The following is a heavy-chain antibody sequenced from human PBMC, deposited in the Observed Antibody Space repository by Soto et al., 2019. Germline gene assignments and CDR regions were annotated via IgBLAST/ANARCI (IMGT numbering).Heavy chain of an antibody. V-gene: IGHV4-39*01. J-gene: IGHJ4*02. CDR1: GGSISSSSYY. Sequence: PSETLSLTCTVSGGSISSSSYYWGWIRQPPGKGLEWIGSIYYSGSTYYNPSLKSRVTISVDTSKNQFSLKLSSVTAADTAVYYCARTPGGPGPFDYWGQGTLVTVSS. CDR2: IYYSGST. D-gene: IGHD2-15*01. CDR3: ARTPGGPGPFDY.